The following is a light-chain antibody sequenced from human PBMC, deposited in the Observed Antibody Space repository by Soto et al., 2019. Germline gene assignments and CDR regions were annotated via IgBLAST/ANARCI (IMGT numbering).Light chain of an antibody. V-gene: IGKV2-30*01. CDR3: MQTAHWPYT. Sequence: DVVMTQSPLSLPVTLGQSASISCTSSQSLVYADGNTYLNWLQQRPGQSPRRLIYKVFNRDSGVPDRFRGSASGSEFTLTISRVEAEDIRVYYCMQTAHWPYTFGRGTKVDIK. J-gene: IGKJ2*01. CDR1: QSLVYADGNTY. CDR2: KVF.